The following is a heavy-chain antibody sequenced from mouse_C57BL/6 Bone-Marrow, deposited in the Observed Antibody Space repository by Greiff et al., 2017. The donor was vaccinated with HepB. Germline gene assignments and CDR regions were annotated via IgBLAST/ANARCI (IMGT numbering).Heavy chain of an antibody. D-gene: IGHD1-1*01. V-gene: IGHV1-81*01. CDR2: IYPRSGNT. CDR3: ARSEVTTVVPDMDY. CDR1: GYTFTSYG. Sequence: VHLVESGAELARPGASVKLSCKASGYTFTSYGISWVKQRTGQGLEWIGEIYPRSGNTYYNEKFKGKATLTADKSSSTAYMELRSLTSEDSAVYFCARSEVTTVVPDMDYWGQGTSVTVSS. J-gene: IGHJ4*01.